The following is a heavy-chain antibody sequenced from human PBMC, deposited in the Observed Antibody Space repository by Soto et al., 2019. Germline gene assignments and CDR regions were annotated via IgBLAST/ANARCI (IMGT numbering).Heavy chain of an antibody. CDR3: ARDWDYYDSSGQPGY. Sequence: GGSLRLSCAASGFTFSSYGMHWVRQAPGKGLEWVAVIWYDGSNKYYADSVKGRFTISRDNSKNTLYLQMNSLRAEDTAVYYCARDWDYYDSSGQPGYWGQGTLVTVSS. J-gene: IGHJ4*02. CDR1: GFTFSSYG. CDR2: IWYDGSNK. D-gene: IGHD3-22*01. V-gene: IGHV3-33*01.